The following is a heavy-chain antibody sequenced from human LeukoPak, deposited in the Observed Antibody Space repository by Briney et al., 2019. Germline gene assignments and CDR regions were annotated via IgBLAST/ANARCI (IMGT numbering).Heavy chain of an antibody. Sequence: PGRSLRLSCAGSGFTFDHYGMHWVRQAPGKGLEWVSGISWNSGNIGYADSVKGRFTISRDNSKNTLYLQMNSLRAEDTAVYYCAKVVAAPQGYYYYYMDVWGKGTTVTVSS. D-gene: IGHD6-6*01. V-gene: IGHV3-9*01. CDR2: ISWNSGNI. J-gene: IGHJ6*03. CDR3: AKVVAAPQGYYYYYMDV. CDR1: GFTFDHYG.